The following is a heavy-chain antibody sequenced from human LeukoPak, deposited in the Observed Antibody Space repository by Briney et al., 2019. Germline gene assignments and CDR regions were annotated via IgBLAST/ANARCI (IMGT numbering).Heavy chain of an antibody. Sequence: GGSLRLSCAASGFTFSSYSMNGVRQAPGKGREGVSSISSSSSYIYYADSVKGRFTICRDKAKNSLYLQMNSLRAEDTAVYYCARSKDQDYWGQGTLVTVSS. CDR3: ARSKDQDY. V-gene: IGHV3-21*01. J-gene: IGHJ4*02. D-gene: IGHD2-15*01. CDR1: GFTFSSYS. CDR2: ISSSSSYI.